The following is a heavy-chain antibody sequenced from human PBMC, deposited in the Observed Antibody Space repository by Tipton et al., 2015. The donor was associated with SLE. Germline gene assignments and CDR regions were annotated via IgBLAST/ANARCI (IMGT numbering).Heavy chain of an antibody. CDR3: ARETPVTTRVVYYYYMDV. V-gene: IGHV4-61*02. CDR2: IYSRGST. D-gene: IGHD4-11*01. Sequence: GLVKPSETLSLTCNVSGGSISSGSYYWTWIRQPAGKGLEWIGRIYSRGSTNYTPSLMRRVTISADTSKNQFSLKLSSVTAADTAVYYCARETPVTTRVVYYYYMDVWGKGTTVTIPS. CDR1: GGSISSGSYY. J-gene: IGHJ6*03.